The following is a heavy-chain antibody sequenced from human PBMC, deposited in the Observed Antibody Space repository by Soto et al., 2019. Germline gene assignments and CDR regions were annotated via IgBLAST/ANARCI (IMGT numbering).Heavy chain of an antibody. CDR3: AKDTYFRDSSGYYIFDH. V-gene: IGHV3-48*01. D-gene: IGHD3-22*01. J-gene: IGHJ4*02. CDR1: GFTFSSYS. Sequence: GGSLRLSCAASGFTFSSYSMNWVRQAPGKGLEWVSYISSSSSTIYYADSVKGRFTISRDNAKNSLYLQMNSLRAEDTAVYYCAKDTYFRDSSGYYIFDHWGQGTLVTVSS. CDR2: ISSSSSTI.